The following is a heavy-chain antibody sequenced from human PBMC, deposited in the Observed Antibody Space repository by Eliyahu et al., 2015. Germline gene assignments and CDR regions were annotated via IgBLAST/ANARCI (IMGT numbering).Heavy chain of an antibody. CDR2: IYHSGST. Sequence: QVQLQESGPGLVKPSETLSLTCAVSGYSIXSGYYWGWIRQPPGKGLEWIGSIYHSGSTYYNPSLKSRVTISVDTSKNQFSLKLSSVTAADTAVYYCAREDYYDSSGYYTYDAFDIWGQGTMVTVSS. CDR3: AREDYYDSSGYYTYDAFDI. D-gene: IGHD3-22*01. J-gene: IGHJ3*02. CDR1: GYSIXSGYY. V-gene: IGHV4-38-2*02.